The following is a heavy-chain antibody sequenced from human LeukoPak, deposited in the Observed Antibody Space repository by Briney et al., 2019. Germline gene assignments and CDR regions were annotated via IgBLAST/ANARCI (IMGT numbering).Heavy chain of an antibody. CDR1: GFTFSSYS. J-gene: IGHJ4*02. CDR3: ARPSIAAAESSDY. D-gene: IGHD6-13*01. V-gene: IGHV3-21*01. CDR2: ISSSSSYI. Sequence: SGGSLRLSCAASGFTFSSYSMNWVRQAPGKGLEWVSSISSSSSYIYYADSVKGRFTISRDNAKNSLYLQMNSLRAEDTAVYYCARPSIAAAESSDYGSQGTLVTVSS.